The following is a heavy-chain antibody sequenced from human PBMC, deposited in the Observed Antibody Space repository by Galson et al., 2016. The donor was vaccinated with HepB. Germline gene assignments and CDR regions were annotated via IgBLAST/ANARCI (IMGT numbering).Heavy chain of an antibody. Sequence: SLRLSCAASGFTLSAYAMNWVRQAPGKGLEWVSSVSGTGANTYHAESVKGRFTISRDNSKNTLYLQMNSLTAADTAVSYCARDGYYHVPLDYWGPGTLVTVSS. V-gene: IGHV3-23*01. CDR3: ARDGYYHVPLDY. J-gene: IGHJ4*02. CDR1: GFTLSAYA. CDR2: VSGTGANT. D-gene: IGHD5-18*01.